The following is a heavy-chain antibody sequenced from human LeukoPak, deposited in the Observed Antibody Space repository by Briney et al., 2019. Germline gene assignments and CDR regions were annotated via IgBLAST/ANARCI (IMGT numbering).Heavy chain of an antibody. CDR1: GGSFSGYY. CDR2: INHSEST. J-gene: IGHJ4*02. Sequence: SETLSLTCAVYGGSFSGYYWSWIRQPPGKGLEWIGEINHSESTNYNPSLKSRVTISVDTSKNQFSLKLSSVTAADTAVYYCARGGYYYDSGSPEYWGQGTLVTVSS. V-gene: IGHV4-34*01. D-gene: IGHD3-22*01. CDR3: ARGGYYYDSGSPEY.